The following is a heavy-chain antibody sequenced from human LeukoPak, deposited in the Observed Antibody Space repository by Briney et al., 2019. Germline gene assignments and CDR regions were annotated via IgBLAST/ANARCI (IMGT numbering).Heavy chain of an antibody. CDR1: GFTFGDY. D-gene: IGHD2-21*01. CDR3: VRLPYYYFDR. Sequence: GGSLRLSCAGSGFTFGDYISLLRQSPGRGLEWVAYISGSGDVIYYADSVKGRFTISRDNAKNLVYLQMDSLRAEDTAVYSCVRLPYYYFDRWGQGTLVTVSS. V-gene: IGHV3-11*01. J-gene: IGHJ4*02. CDR2: ISGSGDVI.